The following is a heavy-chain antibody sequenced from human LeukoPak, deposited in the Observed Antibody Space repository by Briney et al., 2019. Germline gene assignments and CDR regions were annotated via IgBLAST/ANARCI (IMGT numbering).Heavy chain of an antibody. J-gene: IGHJ5*02. CDR3: ARGHRYYSSSGSYLRRDSWFDP. CDR1: GYTFTTYD. CDR2: INAGNGNT. V-gene: IGHV1-3*03. Sequence: ASVKVSCKASGYTFTTYDMHWVRQAPGQRLEWMGWINAGNGNTKYSQEFQGRVTITRDTSASTAYMELSSLRSEDMAVYYCARGHRYYSSSGSYLRRDSWFDPWGQGTLVTVSS. D-gene: IGHD3-10*01.